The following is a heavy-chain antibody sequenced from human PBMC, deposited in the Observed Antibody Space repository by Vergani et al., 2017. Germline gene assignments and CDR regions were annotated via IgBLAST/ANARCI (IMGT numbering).Heavy chain of an antibody. J-gene: IGHJ5*02. CDR1: GFTFNQYG. CDR3: AIDLRLLYNRFDP. V-gene: IGHV3-33*01. Sequence: QVQLVESGGGVFQPGRSLRLSCAASGFTFNQYGMHWVRQAPGKGLEWVAVTWYDGNNKQYADSVKGRFTISRDNSKSTMYLQMNSLRDEDTGVYYCAIDLRLLYNRFDPWGKGTLVTVSS. D-gene: IGHD1-14*01. CDR2: TWYDGNNK.